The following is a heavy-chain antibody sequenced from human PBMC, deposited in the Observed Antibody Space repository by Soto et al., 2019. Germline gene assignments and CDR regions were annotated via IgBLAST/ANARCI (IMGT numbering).Heavy chain of an antibody. D-gene: IGHD6-19*01. CDR1: GFTFSTYG. V-gene: IGHV3-30*18. CDR2: ISYDGSNT. J-gene: IGHJ4*02. Sequence: LRLSCASSGFTFSTYGMHWVRQAPGKGLEWVAVISYDGSNTYYADSVKGRFTISRDNSKNTLYLQMNSLRAEDTAVFYCAKEHNTGWYYYDYWGQGTLVTVSS. CDR3: AKEHNTGWYYYDY.